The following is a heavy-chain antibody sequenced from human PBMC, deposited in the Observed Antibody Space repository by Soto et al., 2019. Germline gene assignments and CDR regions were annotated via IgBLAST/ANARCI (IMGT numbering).Heavy chain of an antibody. J-gene: IGHJ5*02. CDR3: ARVTTLGGHLGYNWFDP. V-gene: IGHV3-72*01. D-gene: IGHD7-27*01. Sequence: EVQLVESGGGLVQPGGSLRLSCAASGFTFSDHYMDWVRQAPGKGLEWVGRTRNKANSYTTEYAASVKGRFTISRDDSKNSLYLQMNSLKTEDTAVYYCARVTTLGGHLGYNWFDPWGQGTLVTVSS. CDR2: TRNKANSYTT. CDR1: GFTFSDHY.